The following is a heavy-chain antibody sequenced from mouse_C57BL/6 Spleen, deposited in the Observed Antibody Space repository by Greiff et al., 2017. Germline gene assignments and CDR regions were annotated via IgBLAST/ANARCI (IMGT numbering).Heavy chain of an antibody. V-gene: IGHV1-55*01. Sequence: VQLQQPGAELVKPGASVKMSCKASGYTFTSYWITWVKQRPGQGLEWIGDIYPGSGSTNYNEKFKSKATLTVDTSSSTAYMQLSSLTSEDSAVYYCARRQLRLLHYAMDYWGQGTSVTVSS. CDR2: IYPGSGST. CDR1: GYTFTSYW. J-gene: IGHJ4*01. D-gene: IGHD3-2*02. CDR3: ARRQLRLLHYAMDY.